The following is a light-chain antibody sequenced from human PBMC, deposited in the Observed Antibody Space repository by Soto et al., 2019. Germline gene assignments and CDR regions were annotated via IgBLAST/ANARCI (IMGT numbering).Light chain of an antibody. Sequence: SRLAQPRSVSLSPCPSVTISCTGTSSDAGGYNYVSLYQQHPGKGPKLMIYDVSKRPSGVPDRFSGSKSGNTASLTISGLQAEHEADYYCCSYAGSYTFGVFGTGAKVTVL. J-gene: IGLJ1*01. V-gene: IGLV2-11*01. CDR2: DVS. CDR1: SSDAGGYNY. CDR3: CSYAGSYTFGV.